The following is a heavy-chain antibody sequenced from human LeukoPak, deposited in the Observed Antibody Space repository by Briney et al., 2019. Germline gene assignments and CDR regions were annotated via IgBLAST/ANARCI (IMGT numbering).Heavy chain of an antibody. J-gene: IGHJ6*02. CDR3: ARVVLMVYRGMDV. V-gene: IGHV1-18*01. Sequence: ASVKVSCKASGYTFTSYGISWVRQAPGQGLEWMGWISAYNGNTNYAQKLQGRVTMTTDTSTSTVYMELRSLRSDDTAVYYCARVVLMVYRGMDVWGQGTTVTVSS. CDR1: GYTFTSYG. CDR2: ISAYNGNT. D-gene: IGHD2-8*01.